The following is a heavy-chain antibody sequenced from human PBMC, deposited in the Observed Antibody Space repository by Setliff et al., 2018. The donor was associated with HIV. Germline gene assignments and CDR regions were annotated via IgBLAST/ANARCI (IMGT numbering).Heavy chain of an antibody. Sequence: ASVKVSCKASGYTLTSYHLHWVRQAPGQGLEWMGIINPSGVSTTYAQKFQGRVTMTRDTSTSTVYMELSSLRSEDTALYFCARGAEDLAINPPSFDYYFDYWGQGTPVTVSS. D-gene: IGHD3-9*01. CDR3: ARGAEDLAINPPSFDYYFDY. J-gene: IGHJ4*02. V-gene: IGHV1-46*01. CDR2: INPSGVST. CDR1: GYTLTSYH.